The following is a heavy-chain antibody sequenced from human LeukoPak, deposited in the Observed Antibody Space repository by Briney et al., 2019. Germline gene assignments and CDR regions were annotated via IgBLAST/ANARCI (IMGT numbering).Heavy chain of an antibody. CDR2: NYYSGST. CDR1: GGSISSYY. Sequence: SETLSLTCTVSGGSISSYYWSWLRQPPGEGVECIGYNYYSGSTNYSPSLKSRLTISVDTSKNQFSLKLSSVTAADTAVYYCARTYGSSGLGYFDLWGRGTLVTVSS. CDR3: ARTYGSSGLGYFDL. V-gene: IGHV4-59*01. D-gene: IGHD6-13*01. J-gene: IGHJ2*01.